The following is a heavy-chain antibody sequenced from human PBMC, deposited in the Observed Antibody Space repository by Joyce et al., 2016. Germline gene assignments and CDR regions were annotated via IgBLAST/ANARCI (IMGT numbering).Heavy chain of an antibody. Sequence: QVQLQESGPGVVKPSETLSLTCTVSGASISSYLWSWIRQSPGKGLEGIGYIYDRGSTNYNPSLKSRVTISADTSRKQISLRVTSVTAADTAVYYCARDGGYCSGGICYTFFDYWGQGTLVTVSS. CDR1: GASISSYL. V-gene: IGHV4-59*01. CDR2: IYDRGST. CDR3: ARDGGYCSGGICYTFFDY. D-gene: IGHD2-15*01. J-gene: IGHJ4*02.